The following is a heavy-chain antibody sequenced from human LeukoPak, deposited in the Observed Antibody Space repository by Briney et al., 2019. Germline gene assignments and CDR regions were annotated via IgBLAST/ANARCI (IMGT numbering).Heavy chain of an antibody. D-gene: IGHD5-18*01. CDR1: GGSTTSNY. V-gene: IGHV4-59*01. CDR3: ARGGYSHGYSTLDY. CDR2: IFYNGYT. J-gene: IGHJ4*02. Sequence: SETLSLTCTVSGGSTTSNYWSWIRQTPGKGLEWIGFIFYNGYTKYNPSLESRVIMSIDTSRNQFSLKLSSVTAADTAVYYCARGGYSHGYSTLDYWGQGILVTVSS.